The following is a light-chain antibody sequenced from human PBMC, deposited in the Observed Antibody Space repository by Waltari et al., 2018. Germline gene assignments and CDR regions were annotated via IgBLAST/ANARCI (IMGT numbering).Light chain of an antibody. CDR2: DAS. J-gene: IGKJ2*01. CDR3: QQRSSWPYT. Sequence: EIVLTQSPATLTLSPGDTATLSCRASQTVRTFLAWYQQKPGQAPRLLIFDASSRATGISPKFRGSWSGTDFTLTVNNLEPEDFAVYYCQQRSSWPYTFGQGTRVDFK. CDR1: QTVRTF. V-gene: IGKV3-11*01.